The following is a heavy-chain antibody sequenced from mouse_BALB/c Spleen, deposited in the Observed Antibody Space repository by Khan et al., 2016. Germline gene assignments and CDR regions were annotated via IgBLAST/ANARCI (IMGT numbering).Heavy chain of an antibody. CDR1: GYDITSGYY. D-gene: IGHD2-4*01. Sequence: EVQLVESGPGLVKPCQSLSLTCSVTGYDITSGYYWNGMREFAGSKLEWRGNIRDSGINNYNPSLKNRISITRDTSKNPVSLKLSYVTTEDTAIYFSRLSLYYNYASFAYWGQWTLVTAS. V-gene: IGHV3-6*02. CDR2: IRDSGIN. J-gene: IGHJ3*01. CDR3: RLSLYYNYASFAY.